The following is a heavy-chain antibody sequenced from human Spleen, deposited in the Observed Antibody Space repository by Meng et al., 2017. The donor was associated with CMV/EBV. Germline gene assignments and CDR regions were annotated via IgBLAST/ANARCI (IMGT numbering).Heavy chain of an antibody. CDR2: ISGSGGST. CDR1: GFTFSSYA. J-gene: IGHJ4*02. CDR3: VRDDLPLLEN. Sequence: GGSLRLSCAASGFTFSSYAMSWVRQAPGKGLEWVSAISGSGGSTYYADSVKGRFTISRDKVKNSVYLQMNSLRAEDTAVYYCVRDDLPLLENWVQGTLVTVSS. D-gene: IGHD2/OR15-2a*01. V-gene: IGHV3-23*01.